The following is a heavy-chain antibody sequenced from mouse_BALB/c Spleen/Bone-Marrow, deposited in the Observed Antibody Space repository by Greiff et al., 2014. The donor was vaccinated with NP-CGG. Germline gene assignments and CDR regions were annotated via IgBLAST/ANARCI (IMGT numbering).Heavy chain of an antibody. CDR3: ARAITDAMDY. V-gene: IGHV1-54*03. D-gene: IGHD2-4*01. CDR2: INSGSGGT. CDR1: GYAFTYYL. Sequence: LVESGAELVRPGTSVKVSCKGSGYAFTYYLIEWVKQRPGQGLEWIGVINSGSGGTKYNEKFKGKATLTADKSSSTAYMQLSSLTSDDSAVYFCARAITDAMDYWGQGTSVTVSS. J-gene: IGHJ4*01.